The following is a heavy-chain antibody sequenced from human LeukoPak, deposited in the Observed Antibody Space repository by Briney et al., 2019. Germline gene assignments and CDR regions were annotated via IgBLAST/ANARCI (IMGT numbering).Heavy chain of an antibody. CDR2: INPNSGGT. J-gene: IGHJ6*03. CDR1: GYTFTSYY. V-gene: IGHV1-2*06. CDR3: ASEMVDYGDYDPYYYYMDV. D-gene: IGHD4-17*01. Sequence: ASVKVSCKASGYTFTSYYMHWVRQAPGQGLEWMGLINPNSGGTNYAQKFQGRVTMTRDTSISTAYMELSRLRSDDTAVYYCASEMVDYGDYDPYYYYMDVWGKGTTVTVSS.